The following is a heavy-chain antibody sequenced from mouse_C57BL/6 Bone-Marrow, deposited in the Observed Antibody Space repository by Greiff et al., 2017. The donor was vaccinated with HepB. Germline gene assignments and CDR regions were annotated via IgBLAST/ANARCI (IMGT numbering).Heavy chain of an antibody. CDR1: GYTFTSYW. V-gene: IGHV1-55*01. J-gene: IGHJ3*01. CDR3: ARGSHYGTLRFAY. Sequence: QVQLQQPGAELVKPGASVKMSCKASGYTFTSYWITWVKQRPGQGLEWIGDIYPGSGSTNYNEKFKSKATLTVDTSSSTAYMQLSSLTSEDSAVYYCARGSHYGTLRFAYWGQGTLVTVSA. D-gene: IGHD1-1*01. CDR2: IYPGSGST.